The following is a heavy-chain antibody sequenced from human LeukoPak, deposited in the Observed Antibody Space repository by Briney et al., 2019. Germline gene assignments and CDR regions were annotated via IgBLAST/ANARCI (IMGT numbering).Heavy chain of an antibody. CDR3: ATTRGYSTNDAFDI. V-gene: IGHV4-59*01. Sequence: SETLSLTCSVSGASITTCYFNWIRQSPGKGLEWIGYMYHTGTSDYNPSLQSRVTISLDTPNNKVSLTLTSVTAADTAVYYCATTRGYSTNDAFDIWGQGTRVTVSS. CDR2: MYHTGTS. J-gene: IGHJ3*02. D-gene: IGHD5-18*01. CDR1: GASITTCY.